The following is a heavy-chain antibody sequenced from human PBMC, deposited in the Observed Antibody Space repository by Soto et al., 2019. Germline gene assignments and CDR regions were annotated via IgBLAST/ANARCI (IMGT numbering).Heavy chain of an antibody. CDR3: ARVFPSYCGGDCSYFDS. J-gene: IGHJ4*02. CDR2: IFYSGST. CDR1: GGSVNSYY. D-gene: IGHD2-21*02. Sequence: PSETLSLTCTVSGGSVNSYYWSWIRQPPGKGLEWIGYIFYSGSTKSNPSPKSRVTMSVDMSKNQFSLRLTSVTAADTAVYYCARVFPSYCGGDCSYFDSWGQGTLVTVSS. V-gene: IGHV4-59*02.